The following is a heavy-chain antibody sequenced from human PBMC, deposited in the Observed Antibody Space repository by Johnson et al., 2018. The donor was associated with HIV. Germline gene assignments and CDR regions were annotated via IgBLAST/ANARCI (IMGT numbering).Heavy chain of an antibody. CDR3: VRRFYDSSAFDI. CDR1: ALNFSDYS. CDR2: ISFDGGTK. Sequence: QVQLVESGGGVVQPGRSMRLSCAASALNFSDYSMHWVRQAPGKGLEWVAIISFDGGTKYYADSVKGRFTISRDNSKNTLFLQMNSLRAEDTAVYYCVRRFYDSSAFDIWGQGTLVTVSS. V-gene: IGHV3-30*04. D-gene: IGHD3-22*01. J-gene: IGHJ3*02.